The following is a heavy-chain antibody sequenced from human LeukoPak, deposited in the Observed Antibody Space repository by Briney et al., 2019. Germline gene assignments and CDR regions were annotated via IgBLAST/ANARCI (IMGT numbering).Heavy chain of an antibody. CDR2: IYYSGST. CDR3: ASNLSGSYYNWFDP. J-gene: IGHJ5*02. CDR1: GGSISSYY. D-gene: IGHD1-26*01. Sequence: SETLSLTCTVSGGSISSYYWSWIRQPPGKGLEWIEYIYYSGSTNYNPSLKSRVTISVDTSKNQFSLKLSSVTAADTAVYYCASNLSGSYYNWFDPWGQGTLVTVSS. V-gene: IGHV4-59*01.